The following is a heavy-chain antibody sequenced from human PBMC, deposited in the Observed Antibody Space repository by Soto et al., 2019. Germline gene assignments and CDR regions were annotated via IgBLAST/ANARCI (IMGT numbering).Heavy chain of an antibody. Sequence: GGSLRLSCAASGFTFSSYSMNWVRQAPGKGLEWVSYISSSSTIYYADSVKGRFTISRDNAKNSLYLQMNSLRDEDTAVYYCARFRGYSGYNWGQGTLVTVSS. V-gene: IGHV3-48*02. CDR1: GFTFSSYS. J-gene: IGHJ4*02. CDR2: ISSSSTI. CDR3: ARFRGYSGYN. D-gene: IGHD5-12*01.